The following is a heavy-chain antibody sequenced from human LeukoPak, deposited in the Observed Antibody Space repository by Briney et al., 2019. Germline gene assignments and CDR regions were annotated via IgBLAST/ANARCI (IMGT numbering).Heavy chain of an antibody. V-gene: IGHV3-21*01. CDR2: ISSSSSYI. CDR3: ARAGLGYYDSSGYYYAQYPDY. Sequence: PGGSLRLSCAASGFTFSSYSMNWVRQAPGKGLEWVSSISSSSSYIYYADSVKGRFTISRDNAKNSLYLQMNSLRAEDTAVYYCARAGLGYYDSSGYYYAQYPDYWGQGTLVTVSS. D-gene: IGHD3-22*01. CDR1: GFTFSSYS. J-gene: IGHJ4*02.